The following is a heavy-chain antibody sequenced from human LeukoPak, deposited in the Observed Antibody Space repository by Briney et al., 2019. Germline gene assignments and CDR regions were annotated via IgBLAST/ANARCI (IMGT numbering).Heavy chain of an antibody. CDR2: IVVGSGNT. Sequence: SVKVSCKASGFTFTSSAMQWVRQARGQRLEWTGWIVVGSGNTNYAQKFQERVTITRDMSTSTAYMELSSLRSEDTAVYYCARRPPYSSSPGAFDPWGQGTLVTVSS. V-gene: IGHV1-58*02. D-gene: IGHD6-13*01. CDR3: ARRPPYSSSPGAFDP. J-gene: IGHJ5*02. CDR1: GFTFTSSA.